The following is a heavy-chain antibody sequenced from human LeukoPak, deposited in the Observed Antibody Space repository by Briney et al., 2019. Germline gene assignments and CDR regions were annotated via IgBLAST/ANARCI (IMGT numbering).Heavy chain of an antibody. J-gene: IGHJ5*02. V-gene: IGHV1-46*01. Sequence: ASVKVSCKASGYTFTSYYMHWVRQAPGQGLEWMEIINPSGGSTSYAQKFQGRVTMTRDMSTSTDYMELSSLRSEDTAVYYCARDNSVEDTAWWFDPWGQGTLVTVSS. CDR3: ARDNSVEDTAWWFDP. D-gene: IGHD4-23*01. CDR2: INPSGGST. CDR1: GYTFTSYY.